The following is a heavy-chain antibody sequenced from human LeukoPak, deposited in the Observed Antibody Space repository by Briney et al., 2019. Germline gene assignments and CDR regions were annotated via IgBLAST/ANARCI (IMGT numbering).Heavy chain of an antibody. CDR2: IYYSGST. V-gene: IGHV4-39*07. J-gene: IGHJ4*02. Sequence: SETLSLTCTVSGGSLSSSSYYWGWIRQPPGKGLEWIGSIYYSGSTYYNPSLKSRVTISVDTSKNQFSLKLSSVTAADTAVYYCARHYSNYATPDYWGQGTLVTVSS. CDR3: ARHYSNYATPDY. CDR1: GGSLSSSSYY. D-gene: IGHD4-11*01.